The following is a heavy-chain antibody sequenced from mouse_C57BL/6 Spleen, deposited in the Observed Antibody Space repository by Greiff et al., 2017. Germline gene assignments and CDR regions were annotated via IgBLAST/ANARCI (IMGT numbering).Heavy chain of an antibody. Sequence: VQLQQSGAELVKPGASVKLSCTASGFNINDYYMHWVKQRTEQGLEWIGRIDPEDGDTKYAPKFQGKATITADTSSNTAYLQISSLTSEDTAVYDCARSLDYQGYVEGWGTGTTVTVAS. CDR3: ARSLDYQGYVEG. CDR1: GFNINDYY. D-gene: IGHD2-4*01. V-gene: IGHV14-2*01. CDR2: IDPEDGDT. J-gene: IGHJ1*03.